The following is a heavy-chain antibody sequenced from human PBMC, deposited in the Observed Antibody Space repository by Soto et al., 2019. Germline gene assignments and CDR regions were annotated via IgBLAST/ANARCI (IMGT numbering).Heavy chain of an antibody. D-gene: IGHD6-19*01. CDR3: ARDMYSSDYFVKWFAP. V-gene: IGHV3-30-3*01. CDR2: ISHDGSNK. Sequence: QVRLVESGGGVVQPGRSLRLSCTASGFSFSSYAMYWFRQPPGKGLEWVAVISHDGSNKQYADSVKGRVTVSRDNSNHSLDLQMNSLRGEDTAMYYCARDMYSSDYFVKWFAPWGQGPLVTVSS. CDR1: GFSFSSYA. J-gene: IGHJ5*02.